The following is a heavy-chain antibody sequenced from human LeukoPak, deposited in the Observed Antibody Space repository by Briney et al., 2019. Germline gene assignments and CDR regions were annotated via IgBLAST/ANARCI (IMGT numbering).Heavy chain of an antibody. V-gene: IGHV3-64*02. D-gene: IGHD2-15*01. CDR2: ISSNGRIT. CDR3: SRATCCCWFDV. Sequence: GGSLRLSCAASGFTFGTYAMRWVRQAPGKGLEYVSAISSNGRITYYADSVKGRFTISRDNSKNILYLQMGMLRAEDTAVNYGSRATCCCWFDVWGQGAMVTVSS. CDR1: GFTFGTYA. J-gene: IGHJ5*01.